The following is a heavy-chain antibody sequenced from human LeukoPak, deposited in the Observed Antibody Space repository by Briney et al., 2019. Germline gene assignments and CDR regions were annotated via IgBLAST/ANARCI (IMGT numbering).Heavy chain of an antibody. CDR1: GGTFSSYA. V-gene: IGHV1-69*04. CDR2: IIPIPGIA. Sequence: SVKVSCKASGGTFSSYAISWVRQAPGQGLEWMGRIIPIPGIANYAQKFQGRVTITADKSTSTAYMELSSLRAEDTAVYYCARADGDFRSWGAFDIWGQGTMVTVSS. D-gene: IGHD7-27*01. CDR3: ARADGDFRSWGAFDI. J-gene: IGHJ3*02.